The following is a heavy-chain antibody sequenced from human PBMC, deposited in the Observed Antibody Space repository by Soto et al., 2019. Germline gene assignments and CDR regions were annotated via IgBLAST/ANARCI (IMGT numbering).Heavy chain of an antibody. CDR1: GGTFSSYA. CDR2: IVSLFGTI. D-gene: IGHD3-22*01. Sequence: QVQLVQSGAEVKKPGSSVKVSCKASGGTFSSYAFSWVRQAPGQGLEWMGGIVSLFGTINSAQKFQGRLTITADEFTTTANMELSSLRSDDTAVYYCARALFRGRSYDSGGYYSCFQHWGQGTLVTVSS. V-gene: IGHV1-69*01. CDR3: ARALFRGRSYDSGGYYSCFQH. J-gene: IGHJ1*01.